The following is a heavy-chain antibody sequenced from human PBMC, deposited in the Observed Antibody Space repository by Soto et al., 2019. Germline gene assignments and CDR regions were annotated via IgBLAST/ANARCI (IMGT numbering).Heavy chain of an antibody. CDR1: GYTFTSYG. CDR2: SSAYNGNT. Sequence: QVQLVQSGAEVKKPGASVKVSCKASGYTFTSYGISWWHRAPGQGLGWMGWSSAYNGNTNYAQKLQGRVTMTTATSTSTAYMELRSLRSDDTAVYYCARGESFSSSWYFRNFDYWGQGTLVTVSS. J-gene: IGHJ4*02. D-gene: IGHD6-13*01. CDR3: ARGESFSSSWYFRNFDY. V-gene: IGHV1-18*01.